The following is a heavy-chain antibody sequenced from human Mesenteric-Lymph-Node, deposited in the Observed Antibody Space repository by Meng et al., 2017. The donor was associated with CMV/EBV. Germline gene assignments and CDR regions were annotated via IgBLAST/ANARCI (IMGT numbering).Heavy chain of an antibody. CDR2: ISYDGNNQ. D-gene: IGHD2-2*01. J-gene: IGHJ3*02. V-gene: IGHV3-30*04. Sequence: GESLKISCAASGFTFSNYAMHWVRQAPGKGLEWVAVISYDGNNQYYADSVKGRFTISRDNSNNTLYLQMNSLRAEDTAVYYCARRGTYCSSANCYGDAFDIWGQGTMVTVSS. CDR3: ARRGTYCSSANCYGDAFDI. CDR1: GFTFSNYA.